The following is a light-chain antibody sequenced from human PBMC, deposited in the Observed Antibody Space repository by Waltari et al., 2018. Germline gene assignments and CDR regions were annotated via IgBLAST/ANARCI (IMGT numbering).Light chain of an antibody. J-gene: IGLJ1*01. Sequence: YELTQPPSVSVSPGQTARITCSGDALPKKYAYWYQQKPGQAPVLVIYKDSERPSGIPERFSGSSSGTTVTLTISGVQAEDEADYYCQSADSSGTYVFGTGTKVTVL. V-gene: IGLV3-25*03. CDR3: QSADSSGTYV. CDR1: ALPKKY. CDR2: KDS.